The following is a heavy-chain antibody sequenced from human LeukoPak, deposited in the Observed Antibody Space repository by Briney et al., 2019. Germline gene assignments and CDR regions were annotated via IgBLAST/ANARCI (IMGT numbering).Heavy chain of an antibody. CDR2: ISSRGSTT. J-gene: IGHJ6*03. V-gene: IGHV3-11*01. Sequence: GWALRLSCAASGFTFSDYYMRWIGQAPGKGLEGVSYISSRGSTTYYAASVKGRFTISRDNAKNSLYLQMTSRPAEDPAVYYCPRTRPNYYSYYMDVWGKGTTVTVSS. CDR3: PRTRPNYYSYYMDV. CDR1: GFTFSDYY.